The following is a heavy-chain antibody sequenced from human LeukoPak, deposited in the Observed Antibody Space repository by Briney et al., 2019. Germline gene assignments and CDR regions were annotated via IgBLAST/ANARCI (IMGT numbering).Heavy chain of an antibody. V-gene: IGHV4-59*01. D-gene: IGHD2-15*01. Sequence: SETLSLTCTVSGGSISGYYWSWIRQPPGKGLEWIGYIYYSGSTNYNPSLKSRVTISVDTSKNQFSLKLSSVTAADTAVYYCAREKGCSGGSCYGSGDAFDIWGQGTMVTVSS. J-gene: IGHJ3*02. CDR2: IYYSGST. CDR1: GGSISGYY. CDR3: AREKGCSGGSCYGSGDAFDI.